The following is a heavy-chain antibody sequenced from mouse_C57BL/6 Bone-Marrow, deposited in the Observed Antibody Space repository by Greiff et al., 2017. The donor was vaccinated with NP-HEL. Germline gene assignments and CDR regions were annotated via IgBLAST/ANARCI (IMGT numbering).Heavy chain of an antibody. CDR2: INPGSGGT. Sequence: VQLQQSGAELVRPGTSVKVSCKASGYAFTNYLIEWVKQRPGQGLEWIGVINPGSGGTNYNEKFKGKATLTADKSSSTAYMQLSSLTSEDSAVYFCANHPWFAYLGQGTLVTVSA. CDR3: ANHPWFAY. CDR1: GYAFTNYL. V-gene: IGHV1-54*01. J-gene: IGHJ3*01.